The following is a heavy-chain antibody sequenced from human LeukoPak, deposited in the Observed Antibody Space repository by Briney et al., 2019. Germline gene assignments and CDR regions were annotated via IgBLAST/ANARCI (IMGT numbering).Heavy chain of an antibody. CDR1: GGTFSSYA. J-gene: IGHJ4*02. CDR3: ASSRGSWPDYFDY. D-gene: IGHD6-13*01. Sequence: ASVTVSCKASGGTFSSYAISWVRQAPGQGLEWMGIINPSADSTNYAQKFQGRVTMTRDMSTSTVYMDLSSLTSEDTAVYYCASSRGSWPDYFDYWGQGTLVTVSS. V-gene: IGHV1-46*01. CDR2: INPSADST.